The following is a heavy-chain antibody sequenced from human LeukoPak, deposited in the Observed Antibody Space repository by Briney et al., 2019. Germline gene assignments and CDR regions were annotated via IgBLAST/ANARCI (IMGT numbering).Heavy chain of an antibody. J-gene: IGHJ4*02. Sequence: SGGSLRLSCAASGFTFSSYWMSWVRQAPGKGLEWVANIKQDGSEKYYVDSVKGRFTISRDNAKNSLYLQMNSLRAEDTAVYYCASDDITMIVVAFDYWGQGTLVTVSS. CDR2: IKQDGSEK. CDR1: GFTFSSYW. CDR3: ASDDITMIVVAFDY. V-gene: IGHV3-7*01. D-gene: IGHD3-22*01.